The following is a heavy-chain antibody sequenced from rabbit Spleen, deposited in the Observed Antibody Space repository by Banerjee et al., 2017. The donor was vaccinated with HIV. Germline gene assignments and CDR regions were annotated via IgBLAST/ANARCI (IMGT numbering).Heavy chain of an antibody. D-gene: IGHD2-1*01. CDR2: IDSSSGST. V-gene: IGHV1S45*01. J-gene: IGHJ4*01. Sequence: QEQLVESGGGLVQPEGSLTLTCKASGLDFSSSYWICWVRQAPGKGLEWIACIDSSSGSTWYASWVNGRFTISKTSSTTVTLQMTSLTAADTATYFCARGTANNGDGLNLWGQGTLVTVS. CDR1: GLDFSSSYW. CDR3: ARGTANNGDGLNL.